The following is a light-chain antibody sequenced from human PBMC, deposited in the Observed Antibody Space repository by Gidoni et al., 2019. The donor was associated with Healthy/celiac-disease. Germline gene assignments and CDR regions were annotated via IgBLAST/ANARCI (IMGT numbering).Light chain of an antibody. CDR1: QSVSSSY. Sequence: EIVLTQSPGPLSLSPGERATLSCRASQSVSSSYLARYQQKPGQAPRLLIYGAASRATGIPDLFRGSGSGTDFTLTISRLEPEDFAVYFCQPYGSSPYSFGQXTKLEIK. V-gene: IGKV3-20*01. CDR2: GAA. CDR3: QPYGSSPYS. J-gene: IGKJ2*03.